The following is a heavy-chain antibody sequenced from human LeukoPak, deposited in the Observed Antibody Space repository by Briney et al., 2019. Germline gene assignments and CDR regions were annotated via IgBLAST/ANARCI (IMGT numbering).Heavy chain of an antibody. V-gene: IGHV4-39*01. D-gene: IGHD3-22*01. CDR3: ARRGYYDSRGYFDY. Sequence: SETLSLTCTVSGGSISSSSYYWGWIRQPPGKGLEWIGSIYYSGSTYYNPSLKSRITISIDTSKNQFSLRLSSVTAADTAVYSCARRGYYDSRGYFDYWGQGTLSPSPQ. CDR1: GGSISSSSYY. J-gene: IGHJ4*02. CDR2: IYYSGST.